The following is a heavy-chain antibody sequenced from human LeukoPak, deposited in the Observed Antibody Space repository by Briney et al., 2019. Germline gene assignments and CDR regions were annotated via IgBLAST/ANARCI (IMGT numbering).Heavy chain of an antibody. CDR3: GRHYRDGYTDP. CDR1: GGSFSIHNYY. CDR2: IYYDGST. Sequence: RPSETLSLTCTVSGGSFSIHNYYWTWIRQPPGKGLEWIGSIYYDGSTYYYPSLKSRVTISADTSKIQFSLKLSSVTAADTAVYFCGRHYRDGYTDPWGQGILVTVSS. J-gene: IGHJ5*02. V-gene: IGHV4-39*01. D-gene: IGHD5-24*01.